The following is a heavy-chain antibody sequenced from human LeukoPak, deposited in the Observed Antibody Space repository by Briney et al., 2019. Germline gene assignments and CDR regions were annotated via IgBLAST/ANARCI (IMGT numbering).Heavy chain of an antibody. CDR1: GGSISSYY. CDR3: AREKGRHDAFDI. J-gene: IGHJ3*02. V-gene: IGHV4-59*01. Sequence: SETLSLTCTVSGGSISSYYWSWIRQPPGKGLEWIGYIYYSGSTNYNPSLKSRVTISVDTSKNQFSLKLSSVTAADTAVYYCAREKGRHDAFDIWGQGTMVTVSS. CDR2: IYYSGST. D-gene: IGHD1-26*01.